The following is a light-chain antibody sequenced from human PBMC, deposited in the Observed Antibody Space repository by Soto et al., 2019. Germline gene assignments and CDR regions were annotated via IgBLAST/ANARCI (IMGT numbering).Light chain of an antibody. CDR3: QQRSSWPPT. Sequence: EIVLTQSPATLSLSPGERATLSCRASQSVRRYLAWYQQKPGQAPRLLIYDASNRATGIPARFSGSGSGTGFILTISSLEAEDFAVYYCQQRSSWPPTFGQGTKLEIK. CDR1: QSVRRY. V-gene: IGKV3-11*01. J-gene: IGKJ2*01. CDR2: DAS.